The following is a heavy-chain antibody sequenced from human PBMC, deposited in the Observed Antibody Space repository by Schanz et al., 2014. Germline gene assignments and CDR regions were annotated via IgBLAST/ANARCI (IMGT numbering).Heavy chain of an antibody. Sequence: QVQLVQSGAEAKKPGASVKVSCKASGYTFTSYVIRWVRQAPGQGLEWMGWINPNSGDTSYAQKFQDWVTMTRDTSISTAYMEVSRLKSDDTAVYYCARGYGDSPTDVWGEGTLVNVSS. CDR2: INPNSGDT. D-gene: IGHD4-17*01. J-gene: IGHJ4*02. CDR1: GYTFTSYV. CDR3: ARGYGDSPTDV. V-gene: IGHV1-2*04.